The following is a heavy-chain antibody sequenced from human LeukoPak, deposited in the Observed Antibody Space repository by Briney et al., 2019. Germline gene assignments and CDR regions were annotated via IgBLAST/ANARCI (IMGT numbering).Heavy chain of an antibody. J-gene: IGHJ6*03. V-gene: IGHV4-59*01. D-gene: IGHD3-22*01. Sequence: SETLSLTCIVSGGSISNYHWSWIRQPPGKGLEWIGYIYYSGSTNYNPSLKSRVTISVDTSKNQFSLKLSSVTAADTAVYYCARYYYDSSGYYPRRDYYMDVWGKGTTVTVSS. CDR3: ARYYYDSSGYYPRRDYYMDV. CDR1: GGSISNYH. CDR2: IYYSGST.